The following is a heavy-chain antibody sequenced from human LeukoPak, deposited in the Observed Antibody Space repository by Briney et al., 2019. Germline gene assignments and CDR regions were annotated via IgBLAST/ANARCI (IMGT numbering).Heavy chain of an antibody. CDR1: GNIFNTYG. D-gene: IGHD3-10*01. J-gene: IGHJ4*02. Sequence: ASEKVSCKDSGNIFNTYGFSWVRQAPGQGLEWIGWINVHKGNTNYAQKFQGRVTMTADTSTSTVYMELRSLTSDDTAVYYCAREEYLSGSYVDDWGQGTLVTVSS. CDR3: AREEYLSGSYVDD. V-gene: IGHV1-18*01. CDR2: INVHKGNT.